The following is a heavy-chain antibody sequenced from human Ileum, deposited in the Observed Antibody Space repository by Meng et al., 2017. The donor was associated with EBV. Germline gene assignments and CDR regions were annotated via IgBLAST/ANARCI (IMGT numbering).Heavy chain of an antibody. CDR2: IYYSGRT. J-gene: IGHJ5*02. CDR1: GGPINSSTDY. Sequence: RQRERSVTGRGVSWVHLPLTCTCSGGPINSSTDYWGWFRSPQGNGLEWIGSIYYSGRTYSNPSFKSRVTISVDTSKNQFSLKLSSVTAADTAVYYCARPIAAAGWFDPWGQGTLVTVSS. CDR3: ARPIAAAGWFDP. V-gene: IGHV4-39*01. D-gene: IGHD6-13*01.